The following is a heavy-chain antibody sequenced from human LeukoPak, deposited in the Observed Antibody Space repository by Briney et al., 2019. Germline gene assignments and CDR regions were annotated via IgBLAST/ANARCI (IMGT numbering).Heavy chain of an antibody. Sequence: PSETLSLTCTVSGGSISSYYWSWIRQPPGKGLEWSGYIYYSGSTNHNPSLKRRVTISVDPSKNQFALKLSAVTAAGTALYYWARDGSGITGTTPFDPWGQGTLVSVCS. V-gene: IGHV4-59*01. CDR2: IYYSGST. D-gene: IGHD1-7*01. CDR3: ARDGSGITGTTPFDP. J-gene: IGHJ5*02. CDR1: GGSISSYY.